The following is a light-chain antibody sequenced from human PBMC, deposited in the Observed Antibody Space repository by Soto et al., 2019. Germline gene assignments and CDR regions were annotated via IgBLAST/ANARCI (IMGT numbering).Light chain of an antibody. J-gene: IGLJ1*01. CDR2: STS. CDR1: TGAVTSGNY. Sequence: QAVVTQEPSLTVSPGGTVTLTCASSTGAVTSGNYPNWFQQKPGQAPRSLIYSTSIIHSWTPARFSGSLLGGKAALTLSGVQPEDEAEYFCLLYYGGVYVFGTGTKVTVL. CDR3: LLYYGGVYV. V-gene: IGLV7-43*01.